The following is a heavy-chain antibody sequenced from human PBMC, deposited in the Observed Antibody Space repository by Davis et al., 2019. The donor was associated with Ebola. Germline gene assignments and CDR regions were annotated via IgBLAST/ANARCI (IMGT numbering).Heavy chain of an antibody. CDR3: TSTVVGTDLDY. CDR2: IRSKANSYAT. D-gene: IGHD6-19*01. CDR1: GFTFSGSA. J-gene: IGHJ4*02. V-gene: IGHV3-73*01. Sequence: GESLKISCAASGFTFSGSAMHWVRQASGKGLEWVGRIRSKANSYATAYAASVKGRFTISRDDSKSTAYLQMNSLKTEDTAVYYCTSTVVGTDLDYWGQGTLVTVSS.